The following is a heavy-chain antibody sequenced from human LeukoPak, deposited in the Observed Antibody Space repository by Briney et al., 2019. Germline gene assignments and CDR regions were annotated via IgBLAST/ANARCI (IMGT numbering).Heavy chain of an antibody. CDR2: FHYTGTT. J-gene: IGHJ6*03. CDR1: GGSIRSSNYN. CDR3: ARIGGSFYFYYYMDV. D-gene: IGHD1-26*01. Sequence: PSETLSLTCSVSGGSIRSSNYNWGWIRQPPGKGLELIGSFHYTGTTFYNPSLKSRVTMSVDTSKNQFSLKLSSMTAADTAVYYCARIGGSFYFYYYMDVWGKGTTVIVSS. V-gene: IGHV4-39*07.